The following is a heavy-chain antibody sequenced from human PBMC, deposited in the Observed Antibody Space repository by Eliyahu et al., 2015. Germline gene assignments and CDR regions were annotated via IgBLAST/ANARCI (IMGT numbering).Heavy chain of an antibody. CDR2: IDWDHDK. Sequence: QVTLKESGPALVKPTETLTLTCTVSGFSLNDNLMRVSWIRQPPGQALEWLARIDWDHDKYYNTSLKTRLTISRDTSKNQVVLTMTNVDPLDTGTYYCARVAWELQMDYWGPGILVTVSS. V-gene: IGHV2-70*04. J-gene: IGHJ4*02. D-gene: IGHD1-26*01. CDR1: GFSLNDNLMR. CDR3: ARVAWELQMDY.